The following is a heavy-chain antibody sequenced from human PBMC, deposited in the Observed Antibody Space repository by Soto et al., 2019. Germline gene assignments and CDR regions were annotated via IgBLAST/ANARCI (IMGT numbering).Heavy chain of an antibody. J-gene: IGHJ6*02. D-gene: IGHD5-12*01. Sequence: GGSLRLSCAASGFTFSSYGMHWVRQAPGKGLEWVAVISYDGSNKYYADSVKGRFTISRDNSKNTLYLQMNSLRAEDTAVYYCARLAVATIGRDYYYGMDVWGQGTTVTVSS. CDR3: ARLAVATIGRDYYYGMDV. CDR2: ISYDGSNK. V-gene: IGHV3-30*03. CDR1: GFTFSSYG.